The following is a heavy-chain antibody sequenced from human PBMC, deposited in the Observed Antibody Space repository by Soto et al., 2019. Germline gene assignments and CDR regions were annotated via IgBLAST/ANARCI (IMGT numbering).Heavy chain of an antibody. CDR2: IIPIFGTA. CDR3: AITITIFGVVTNYYYYGMDV. CDR1: GGTFSSYA. Sequence: ASVKVSCKASGGTFSSYAISWVRQAPGQGLEWMGGIIPIFGTANYAQKFQGRVTITADESTSTAYMELSSLRSEDTAVYYCAITITIFGVVTNYYYYGMDVWGQGTTVTVSS. V-gene: IGHV1-69*13. J-gene: IGHJ6*02. D-gene: IGHD3-3*01.